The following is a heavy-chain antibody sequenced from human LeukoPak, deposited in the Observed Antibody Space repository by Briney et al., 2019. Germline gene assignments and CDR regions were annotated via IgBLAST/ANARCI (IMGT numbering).Heavy chain of an antibody. CDR3: AKDEPGYSSSWSGFDY. Sequence: PGGSLRLSCAASGFTFSSYGMHWVRQAPGKGLEWVAFIRYDGSNKYYADSVEGRFTISRDNSKNTLYLQMNSLRAEDTAVYYCAKDEPGYSSSWSGFDYWGQGTLVTVSS. CDR2: IRYDGSNK. D-gene: IGHD6-13*01. CDR1: GFTFSSYG. V-gene: IGHV3-30*02. J-gene: IGHJ4*02.